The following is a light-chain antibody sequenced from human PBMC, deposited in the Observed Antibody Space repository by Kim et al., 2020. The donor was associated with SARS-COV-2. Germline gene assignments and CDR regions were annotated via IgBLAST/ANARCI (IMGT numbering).Light chain of an antibody. J-gene: IGKJ4*01. CDR3: QQYGSSPLT. CDR2: GAS. V-gene: IGKV3-20*01. CDR1: QSVSSSY. Sequence: EIVLTQSPGTLSLSPGERATLSCRASQSVSSSYLAWYQQKPGQAPRLLIYGASSRATGIPDRFSGSGSGTDFTLTISRLEPEDFAVYYCQQYGSSPLTFGGGTKLEF.